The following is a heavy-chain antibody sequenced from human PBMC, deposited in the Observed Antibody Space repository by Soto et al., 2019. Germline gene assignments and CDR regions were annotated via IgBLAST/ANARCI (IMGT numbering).Heavy chain of an antibody. CDR2: ISGNGIAT. J-gene: IGHJ5*02. Sequence: GGSLRLSCAASGFSFSSYGMSWVRQAPGKGLEWVSAISGNGIATYYADSVKGRFTISRDNSKNTLYLQMNRLRADDTAVYYCARDAISMVRGTNNWFDPWGQGTLVTVSS. CDR3: ARDAISMVRGTNNWFDP. D-gene: IGHD3-10*01. CDR1: GFSFSSYG. V-gene: IGHV3-23*01.